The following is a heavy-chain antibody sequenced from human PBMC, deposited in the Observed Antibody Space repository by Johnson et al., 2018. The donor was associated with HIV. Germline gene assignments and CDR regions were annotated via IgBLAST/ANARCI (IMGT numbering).Heavy chain of an antibody. CDR2: IYYDGSNK. CDR3: AREGDSSGMVFLDAFDI. J-gene: IGHJ3*02. Sequence: QVQLLESGGGVVQPGRSLRLSCAASGFTFSSYAMHWVRQAPGKGLEWVAVIYYDGSNKYYADSVKGRFTISRDNSKNTLYLQMNSLRAEDTAVYYCAREGDSSGMVFLDAFDIWGQGTMVTVSS. CDR1: GFTFSSYA. D-gene: IGHD3-22*01. V-gene: IGHV3-30-3*01.